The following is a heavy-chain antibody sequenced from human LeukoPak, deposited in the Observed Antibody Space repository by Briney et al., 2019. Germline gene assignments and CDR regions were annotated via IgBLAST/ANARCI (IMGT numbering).Heavy chain of an antibody. Sequence: ASVKVSCKASGYTFTGYYMHWVRQAPGQGLEWMGWINPNSGGTNYAQKFQGRVTMTRDTSISTAYMELSRLRYDDTAVYYCAREPLGCGGDCHFDYWGQGTLVTVSS. CDR1: GYTFTGYY. CDR3: AREPLGCGGDCHFDY. D-gene: IGHD2-21*02. J-gene: IGHJ4*02. V-gene: IGHV1-2*02. CDR2: INPNSGGT.